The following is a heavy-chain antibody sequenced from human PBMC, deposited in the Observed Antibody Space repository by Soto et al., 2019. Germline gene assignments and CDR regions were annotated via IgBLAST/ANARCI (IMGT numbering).Heavy chain of an antibody. J-gene: IGHJ6*02. CDR1: GLTLSSYG. V-gene: IGHV3-30*18. Sequence: HGGSMKLSCAASGLTLSSYGMHWVRQAPGKGLEWVAVISYDGSNKYYADSVKGRFTISRDNSKNTLYLQMNSLRAEDTAVYYCAKGLAVFRFFYGMDVWGQGTTVTVSS. D-gene: IGHD3-16*01. CDR3: AKGLAVFRFFYGMDV. CDR2: ISYDGSNK.